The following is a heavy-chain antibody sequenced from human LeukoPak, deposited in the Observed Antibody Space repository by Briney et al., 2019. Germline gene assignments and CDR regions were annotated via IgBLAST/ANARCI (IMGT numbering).Heavy chain of an antibody. V-gene: IGHV1-3*01. CDR2: INAGNGNT. Sequence: ASVKVSCKASGYTFTSYAMHWVRQAPGQSLEWMGWINAGNGNTKYSQKFQGRVTITRDTSASTAYMELSSLRSEDTAVYYCARVLDYYGSGTYSFDYWGQGTLVTVSS. CDR1: GYTFTSYA. J-gene: IGHJ4*02. D-gene: IGHD3-10*01. CDR3: ARVLDYYGSGTYSFDY.